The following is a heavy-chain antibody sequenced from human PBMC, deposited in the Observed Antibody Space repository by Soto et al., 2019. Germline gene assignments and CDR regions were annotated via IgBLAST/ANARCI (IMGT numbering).Heavy chain of an antibody. CDR2: ISSSTTYI. V-gene: IGHV3-21*01. Sequence: GGSLRLSCAASGFTFSYYSMTWVRQSPGRGLEWVSSISSSTTYISYADSVRGRFTISRDNAKNSLYLQMSSLRADDTAVYYCARDPVGVDSTFFFDSWGRGTLVTVSS. CDR3: ARDPVGVDSTFFFDS. D-gene: IGHD2-21*01. CDR1: GFTFSYYS. J-gene: IGHJ4*02.